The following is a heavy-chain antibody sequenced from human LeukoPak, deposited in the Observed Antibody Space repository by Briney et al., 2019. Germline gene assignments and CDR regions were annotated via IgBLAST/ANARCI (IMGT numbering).Heavy chain of an antibody. Sequence: HSGGSLGLSCEASGLILRGHAMSWVRQAPGKGLEWVSGIGDSGEIERYADSVKGRFTISRDNFRNTVYLEMRSLRPEDTAVYYCAKGYSSGWTPFDYWGQGTQVTVSS. CDR2: IGDSGEIE. J-gene: IGHJ4*02. V-gene: IGHV3-23*01. CDR1: GLILRGHA. D-gene: IGHD6-19*01. CDR3: AKGYSSGWTPFDY.